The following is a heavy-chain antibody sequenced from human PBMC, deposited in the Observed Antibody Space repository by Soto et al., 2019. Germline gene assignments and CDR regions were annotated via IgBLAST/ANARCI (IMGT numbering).Heavy chain of an antibody. D-gene: IGHD6-13*01. CDR2: ITWNGGTI. Sequence: SLRLSCVPSGCALDDYFMHWVRQPPRRGLEWVSGITWNGGTIRYVDSVKGRFTISRDNAENSLYLQMNSLRPEDTAVYYCAKGGSAALIAPSGRDNWFDPWGQGTQVTVSS. CDR3: AKGGSAALIAPSGRDNWFDP. CDR1: GCALDDYF. J-gene: IGHJ5*02. V-gene: IGHV3-9*01.